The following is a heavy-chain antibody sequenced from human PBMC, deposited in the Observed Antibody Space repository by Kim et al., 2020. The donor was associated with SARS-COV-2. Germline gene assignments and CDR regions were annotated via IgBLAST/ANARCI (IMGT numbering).Heavy chain of an antibody. Sequence: GGSLRLSCAASGFTFSSYEMNWVRQAPGKGLEWVSYISSSGSTIYYADSVKGRFTISRDNAKNSLYLQMNSLRAEDTAVYYCARDATTVDYYYGMDVWGQGTTVTVSS. CDR1: GFTFSSYE. V-gene: IGHV3-48*03. J-gene: IGHJ6*02. D-gene: IGHD4-17*01. CDR3: ARDATTVDYYYGMDV. CDR2: ISSSGSTI.